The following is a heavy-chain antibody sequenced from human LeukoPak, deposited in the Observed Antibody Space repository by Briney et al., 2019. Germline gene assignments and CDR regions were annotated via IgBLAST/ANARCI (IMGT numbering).Heavy chain of an antibody. J-gene: IGHJ4*02. Sequence: PSETLSLTCTVSGGSISSSSYYWGWIRQPPGKGLEWIGSIYYSGSTYYNPSLKSRVTISVDTSKNQFSLKLSSVTAADTAVYYCARIYDFWSGYPYDYWGQGTLDTVSS. CDR2: IYYSGST. V-gene: IGHV4-39*01. CDR1: GGSISSSSYY. CDR3: ARIYDFWSGYPYDY. D-gene: IGHD3-3*01.